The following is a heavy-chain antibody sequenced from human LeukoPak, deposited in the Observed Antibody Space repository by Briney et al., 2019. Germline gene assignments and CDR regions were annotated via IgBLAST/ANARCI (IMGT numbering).Heavy chain of an antibody. Sequence: GGSLRLSCAASGFTFSSYGMHWVRQAPGKGLEWVANIKQDGSKKSYVDSVKGRFTISRDNAKNSLYLQMNSLRAEDTAIYYCTRVGYIDEGIDYWGQGTLVTVSS. CDR3: TRVGYIDEGIDY. J-gene: IGHJ4*02. V-gene: IGHV3-7*04. CDR2: IKQDGSKK. CDR1: GFTFSSYG. D-gene: IGHD5-24*01.